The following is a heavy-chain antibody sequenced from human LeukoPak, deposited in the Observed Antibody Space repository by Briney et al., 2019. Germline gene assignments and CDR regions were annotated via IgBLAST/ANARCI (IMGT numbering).Heavy chain of an antibody. D-gene: IGHD2-8*01. CDR1: GFTFDDYG. Sequence: GGSLRLSCAASGFTFDDYGMSWVRQAPGKGLEWVSGINWNGGSTGYADSVKGRFTISRDNAKNSLYLQMNSLRAEDTALYYCARGYCSNGVCSDAFDIWGQGTMVTVSS. J-gene: IGHJ3*02. CDR2: INWNGGST. CDR3: ARGYCSNGVCSDAFDI. V-gene: IGHV3-20*04.